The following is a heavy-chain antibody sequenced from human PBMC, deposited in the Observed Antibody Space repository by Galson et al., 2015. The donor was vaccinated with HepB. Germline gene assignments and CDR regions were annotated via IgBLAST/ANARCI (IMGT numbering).Heavy chain of an antibody. CDR1: GASFSSQS. CDR3: ARDGFFSSTWGAY. Sequence: SVKVSCKVSGASFSSQSINWVRRAPGQGLEWVGNIVPVSGTPNYTPKFQGRVTITADESTRTVHMDMSSLGFDDTAVYYCARDGFFSSTWGAYGGQGTLVTVSS. J-gene: IGHJ4*02. D-gene: IGHD6-13*01. V-gene: IGHV1-69*13. CDR2: IVPVSGTP.